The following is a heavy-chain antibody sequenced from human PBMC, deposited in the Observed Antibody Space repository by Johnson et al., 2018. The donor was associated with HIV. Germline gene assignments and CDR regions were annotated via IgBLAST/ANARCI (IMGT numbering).Heavy chain of an antibody. CDR2: ISYDGSNK. Sequence: QVQLVESGGGVVQPGRSLRLSCAASGFTFSSYGMHWVRQAPGKGLEWVAVISYDGSNKYYADSVKGRFTISRDNSKNTLYLQMNSLRAEDTAVYYCAKVVSYYPSTGGNAFDIWGQGTMVTVSS. D-gene: IGHD3-10*01. J-gene: IGHJ3*02. CDR1: GFTFSSYG. CDR3: AKVVSYYPSTGGNAFDI. V-gene: IGHV3-30*18.